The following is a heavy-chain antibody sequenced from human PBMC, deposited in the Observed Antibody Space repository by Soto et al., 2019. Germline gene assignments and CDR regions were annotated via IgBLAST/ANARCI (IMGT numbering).Heavy chain of an antibody. D-gene: IGHD4-17*01. CDR3: GKRVYGDYVWFDY. J-gene: IGHJ4*02. Sequence: EVQLLESGGGLVQPGGSLRLSCAASGFSFSDYAMSWVRQAPGKGLEWVSIISGDAGSTKYADSVKGRFTISRVNSKNTGYLQMNSLRAEDTAVYYCGKRVYGDYVWFDYWGQGTLVTVSS. V-gene: IGHV3-23*01. CDR2: ISGDAGST. CDR1: GFSFSDYA.